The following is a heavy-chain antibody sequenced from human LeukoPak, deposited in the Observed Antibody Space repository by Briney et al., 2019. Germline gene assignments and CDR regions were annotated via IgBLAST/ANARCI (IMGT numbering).Heavy chain of an antibody. J-gene: IGHJ4*02. Sequence: ASVTLSFTASGYTFTIYGISWVRQAPGQGLEWMGWIAAYIGHTNYAQNLQGRVTITADTPTSTAYMVLSSLTSDDTAVYYCARDQKISRSGYSSGWYADFDYWGQGTLVTVSS. CDR2: IAAYIGHT. CDR3: ARDQKISRSGYSSGWYADFDY. D-gene: IGHD6-19*01. V-gene: IGHV1-18*01. CDR1: GYTFTIYG.